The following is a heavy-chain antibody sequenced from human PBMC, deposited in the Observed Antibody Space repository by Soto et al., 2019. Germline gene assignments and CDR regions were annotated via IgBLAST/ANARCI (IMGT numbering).Heavy chain of an antibody. Sequence: PGGSLRLSCAASGFTFSNAWMSWVRQAPGKGLEWVGRIKSKTDGGTTDYAAPVKGRFTISRDDSKSTLYLQMNSLKTEDTAVYYCTTDVGTYYYDSSRYYYFDYWGQGTLVTVSS. J-gene: IGHJ4*02. CDR2: IKSKTDGGTT. V-gene: IGHV3-15*01. D-gene: IGHD3-22*01. CDR1: GFTFSNAW. CDR3: TTDVGTYYYDSSRYYYFDY.